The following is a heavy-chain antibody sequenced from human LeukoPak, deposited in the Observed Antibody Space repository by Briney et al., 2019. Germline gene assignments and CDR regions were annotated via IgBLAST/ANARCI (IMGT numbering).Heavy chain of an antibody. Sequence: PSEILSLTCTVSGDSISSSRFYWAWIRQPPGKGLEWIGSILYTGRTFYNPSLKSRVTISVDTSKNQFSLRLGSVTASDTAVYYCARRDVGATIDYWGQGTLVTVSS. CDR3: ARRDVGATIDY. CDR1: GDSISSSRFY. CDR2: ILYTGRT. J-gene: IGHJ4*02. V-gene: IGHV4-39*01. D-gene: IGHD1-26*01.